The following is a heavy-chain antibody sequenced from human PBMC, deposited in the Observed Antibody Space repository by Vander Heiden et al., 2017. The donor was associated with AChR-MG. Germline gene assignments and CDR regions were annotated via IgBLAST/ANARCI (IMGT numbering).Heavy chain of an antibody. J-gene: IGHJ3*02. CDR3: ARARPKLGAFDI. Sequence: QVQLQESGPGLVTPPETLSLTCAVSGYSLSSGYYWGWIRQPPGKGLEWIGSIYHSGSTYYNPSLKSRVTISVDTSKNQFSLKLSSVTAADTAVYYCARARPKLGAFDIWGQGTMVTVSS. CDR1: GYSLSSGYY. CDR2: IYHSGST. V-gene: IGHV4-38-2*01. D-gene: IGHD6-6*01.